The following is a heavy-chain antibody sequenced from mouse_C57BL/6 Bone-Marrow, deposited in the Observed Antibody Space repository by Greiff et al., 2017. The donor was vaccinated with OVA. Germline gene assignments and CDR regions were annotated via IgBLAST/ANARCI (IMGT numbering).Heavy chain of an antibody. Sequence: QVQLQQSGTVLARPGASVKMSCKTSGYTFTSYWMHWVKQRPGRGLEWTGRIDPNSGGTKYNEKFKSKATLTVDKPSSTAYMQLSSLTSEDSAVYYCARGDYDYDVGYWGQGTTLTVSS. J-gene: IGHJ2*01. D-gene: IGHD2-4*01. V-gene: IGHV1-72*01. CDR2: IDPNSGGT. CDR3: ARGDYDYDVGY. CDR1: GYTFTSYW.